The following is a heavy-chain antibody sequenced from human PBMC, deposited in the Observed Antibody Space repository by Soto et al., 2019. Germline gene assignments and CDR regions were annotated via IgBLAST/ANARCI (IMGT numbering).Heavy chain of an antibody. CDR1: GFTVSKYW. CDR3: VRDGLDYYYTERLYFDN. CDR2: ITSDGRST. Sequence: EVQLVESGGGLVQPGGSLRLSCVASGFTVSKYWMHWVRQAPGKGLVWLSRITSDGRSTSYADSVKGRFTISRDNANNTVFLQMNSLRAEDTVVYYCVRDGLDYYYTERLYFDNWGQGTLVTVSS. V-gene: IGHV3-74*01. D-gene: IGHD3-22*01. J-gene: IGHJ4*02.